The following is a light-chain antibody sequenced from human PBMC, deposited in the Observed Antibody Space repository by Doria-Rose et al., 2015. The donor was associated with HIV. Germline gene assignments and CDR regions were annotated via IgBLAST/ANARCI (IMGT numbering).Light chain of an antibody. J-gene: IGKJ1*01. Sequence: TQSPGTLSLSPGERATLSCRASQRFSSTYLAWYQQKPGQAPSLLIYDRSTRATGIPDRFSASVSGTDFTLTINRLEPEDFALYYCHQYGTSWTFGQGTKVEI. CDR3: HQYGTSWT. CDR1: QRFSSTY. V-gene: IGKV3-20*01. CDR2: DRS.